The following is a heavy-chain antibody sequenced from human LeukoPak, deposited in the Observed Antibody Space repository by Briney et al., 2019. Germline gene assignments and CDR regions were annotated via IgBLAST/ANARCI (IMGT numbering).Heavy chain of an antibody. CDR3: ARDFSTIFGVVTPRFDP. D-gene: IGHD3-3*01. CDR1: GFTFSDYY. J-gene: IGHJ5*02. V-gene: IGHV3-11*04. CDR2: ISSSGSTI. Sequence: PGGSLGLSCAASGFTFSDYYMSWIRQAPGKGLEWVSYISSSGSTIYYADSVKGRFTISRDNAKNSLYLQMNSLRAEDTAVYYCARDFSTIFGVVTPRFDPWGQGTLVTVSS.